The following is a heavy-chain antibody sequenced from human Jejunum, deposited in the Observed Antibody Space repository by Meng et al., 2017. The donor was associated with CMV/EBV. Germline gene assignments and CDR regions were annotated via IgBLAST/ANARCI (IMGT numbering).Heavy chain of an antibody. CDR3: TKVPWGFPFDF. Sequence: SFKLSRGTFSTCAVNWVRQAPGQGLEWVGGIISKVGTANYGRKFQGRVTITTDESASTAYMELGSLRSDDTAVYYCTKVPWGFPFDFWGQGTVVTVSS. V-gene: IGHV1-69*05. CDR2: IISKVGTA. D-gene: IGHD3-16*01. J-gene: IGHJ3*01. CDR1: RGTFSTCA.